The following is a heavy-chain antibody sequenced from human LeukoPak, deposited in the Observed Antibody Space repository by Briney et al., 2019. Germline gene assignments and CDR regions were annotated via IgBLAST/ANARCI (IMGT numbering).Heavy chain of an antibody. V-gene: IGHV3-66*01. Sequence: GGSLRLSCAASGFTFSSYAMSWVRQAPGKGLEWVSVIYSGGSTYYADSVKGRFTISRDNSKNTLYLQMNSLRAEDTAVYYCARVVRGYWGQGTLVTVSS. J-gene: IGHJ4*02. CDR2: IYSGGST. CDR1: GFTFSSYA. CDR3: ARVVRGY.